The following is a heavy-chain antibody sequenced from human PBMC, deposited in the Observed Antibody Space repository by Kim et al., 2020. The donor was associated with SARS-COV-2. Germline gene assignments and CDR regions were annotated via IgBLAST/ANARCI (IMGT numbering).Heavy chain of an antibody. CDR1: GGSISSRNYY. CDR3: ARSRGHTYGLFDY. J-gene: IGHJ4*02. Sequence: SETLSLTCTVSGGSISSRNYYWGWIRQPPGKGLEWIGSIFFSGSTYYNPSLKSRVTISVDTSKNPFSLRLSSVTATDTAVYYCARSRGHTYGLFDYWGQG. V-gene: IGHV4-39*01. CDR2: IFFSGST. D-gene: IGHD5-18*01.